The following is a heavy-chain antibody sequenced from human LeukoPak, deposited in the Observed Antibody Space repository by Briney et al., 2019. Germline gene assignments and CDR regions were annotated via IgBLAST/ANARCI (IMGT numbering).Heavy chain of an antibody. D-gene: IGHD3-3*01. CDR1: GGSVSSGSYY. CDR3: ARDRKQPTYYDFWSGLYTDPIWYYYGMDV. V-gene: IGHV4-61*01. CDR2: IYYSGST. J-gene: IGHJ6*02. Sequence: SETLSLTCTVSGGSVSSGSYYWSWIRQPPGKGLEWIGYIYYSGSTNYNPSLKSRVTISVDTSKNQFSLKLSSVTAADTAVYYCARDRKQPTYYDFWSGLYTDPIWYYYGMDVWGQGTTVTVSS.